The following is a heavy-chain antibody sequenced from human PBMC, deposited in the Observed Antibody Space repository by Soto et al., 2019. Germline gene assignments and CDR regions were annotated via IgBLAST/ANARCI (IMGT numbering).Heavy chain of an antibody. CDR1: GYTFTGYY. D-gene: IGHD2-2*01. CDR3: ARLYCSSTSCYASEGYFDY. V-gene: IGHV1-2*04. J-gene: IGHJ4*02. CDR2: INPNSGGT. Sequence: ASVKVSCKASGYTFTGYYMHWVRQAPGQGLEWMGWINPNSGGTNYAQKFQGWVTMTRDTSISTAYMELSRLRSDDTAVYYCARLYCSSTSCYASEGYFDYWGQGTLVTVSS.